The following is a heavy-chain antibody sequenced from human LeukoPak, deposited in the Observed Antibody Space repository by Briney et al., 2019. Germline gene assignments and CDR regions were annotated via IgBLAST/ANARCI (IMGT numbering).Heavy chain of an antibody. D-gene: IGHD3-16*01. J-gene: IGHJ4*02. V-gene: IGHV3-7*01. CDR1: GFTFSSYW. CDR2: IKQDGTKK. CDR3: ARVWGTTASDH. Sequence: GGSLRLSCAASGFTFSSYWMTWVRQAPGKGLEWVANIKQDGTKKYYVDSVKGRFTISRDNTKNSLYLQMNSRRAEDTAVYYCARVWGTTASDHWGQGTLVMVSS.